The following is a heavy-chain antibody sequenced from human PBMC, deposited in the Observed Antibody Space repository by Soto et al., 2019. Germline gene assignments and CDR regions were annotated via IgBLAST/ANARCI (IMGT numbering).Heavy chain of an antibody. D-gene: IGHD4-17*01. J-gene: IGHJ4*02. CDR1: GFTFSSYS. CDR3: ARSGVYGGKFGY. CDR2: ISSSSSYT. Sequence: EVQLVESGGGLVKPGGSLRLSCAASGFTFSSYSMNWVRQAPGKGLEWVSSISSSSSYTYYADSVKGRFTISRDNAKNSLYLQMNSLRAEDTAVYYCARSGVYGGKFGYWGQGTLVTVSS. V-gene: IGHV3-21*01.